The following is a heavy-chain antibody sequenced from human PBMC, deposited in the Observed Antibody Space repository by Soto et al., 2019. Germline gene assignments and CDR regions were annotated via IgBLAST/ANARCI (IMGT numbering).Heavy chain of an antibody. CDR1: GGSISSSSYY. J-gene: IGHJ6*03. Sequence: SETLSLTCTVSGGSISSSSYYWGWIRQPPGKGLEWIGSIYYSGSTYYNPSLKSRVTISVDTSNNQFSLKLSSVTAADTAVYYCASQSSSWEYYYYYYMDVWGKGTTVTVSS. CDR3: ASQSSSWEYYYYYYMDV. V-gene: IGHV4-39*01. CDR2: IYYSGST. D-gene: IGHD6-13*01.